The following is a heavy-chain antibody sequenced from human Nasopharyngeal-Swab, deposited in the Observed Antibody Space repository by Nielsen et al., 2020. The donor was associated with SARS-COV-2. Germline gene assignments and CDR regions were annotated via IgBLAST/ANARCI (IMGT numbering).Heavy chain of an antibody. CDR3: ARDGPSGYCTNGVCYSYYMDV. V-gene: IGHV3-33*08. CDR1: GFTFSSYG. CDR2: IWYEGSNK. Sequence: GESLKISCAGSGFTFSSYGMNWVRQAPGKGLEWVAVIWYEGSNKYYADSVKGRFTISRDNPKNTLYLQMNSLRAEDTAVYYCARDGPSGYCTNGVCYSYYMDVWGKGTTVTVSS. D-gene: IGHD2-8*01. J-gene: IGHJ6*03.